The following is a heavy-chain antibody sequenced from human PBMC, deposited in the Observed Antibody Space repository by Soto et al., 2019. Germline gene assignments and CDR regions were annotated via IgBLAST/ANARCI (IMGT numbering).Heavy chain of an antibody. V-gene: IGHV4-30-4*08. CDR1: GGSISSGGYY. CDR2: IYYNGGST. J-gene: IGHJ4*02. Sequence: PSETLSLTCTVSGGSISSGGYYWTWIRQPPGKGLEWIGYIYYNGGSTYYRPSLESRMHMSLDATRNHYSLRLTSVTAADTAVYFCARAPVGLDTISYFDYWGQGKLVTVSS. D-gene: IGHD3-3*01. CDR3: ARAPVGLDTISYFDY.